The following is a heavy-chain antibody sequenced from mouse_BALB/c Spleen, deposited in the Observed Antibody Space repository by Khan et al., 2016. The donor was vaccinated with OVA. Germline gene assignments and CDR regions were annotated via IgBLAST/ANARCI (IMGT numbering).Heavy chain of an antibody. Sequence: QVQLQQSGAELVRPGVSVKISCKASGYTFTNYAMHWVKQRHAKSLEWIGVISTNTGDADYNQKFKGQASMTVDSSSSTVYMELTRLTSEDSAISYNVRGGKFAYGGQGILVTVTA. D-gene: IGHD1-1*02. J-gene: IGHJ3*01. CDR3: VRGGKFAY. V-gene: IGHV1S137*01. CDR2: ISTNTGDA. CDR1: GYTFTNYA.